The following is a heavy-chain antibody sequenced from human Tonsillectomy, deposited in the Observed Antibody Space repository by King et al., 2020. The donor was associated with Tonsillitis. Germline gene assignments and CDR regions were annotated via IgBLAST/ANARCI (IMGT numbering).Heavy chain of an antibody. Sequence: VQLQESGPGLVKPSQTLSLTCTVSGGSISSGDYYWSWIRQPPGKGLEWIGYIDYSGTTYYNPSLKSRITISVDTSKNQFSLKLSSVTAADTAVYYCARVWWYKWNDVRWFDPWGQGTLVTVSS. CDR3: ARVWWYKWNDVRWFDP. V-gene: IGHV4-30-4*01. CDR2: IDYSGTT. CDR1: GGSISSGDYY. J-gene: IGHJ5*02. D-gene: IGHD1-1*01.